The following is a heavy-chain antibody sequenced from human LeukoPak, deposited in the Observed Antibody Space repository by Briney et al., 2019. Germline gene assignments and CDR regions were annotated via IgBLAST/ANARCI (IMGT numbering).Heavy chain of an antibody. CDR1: GFTFSSYG. V-gene: IGHV3-30*02. Sequence: GGSLRLSCAASGFTFSSYGMHWVRQAPGKGLEWVAFIRYDGSNKYYADSVKGRFTISRDNSKNTLYLQMNSLRAEDTAVYYCAKDTSVGAYYYYYYMDVWGKGTTVTISS. CDR3: AKDTSVGAYYYYYYMDV. D-gene: IGHD1-26*01. J-gene: IGHJ6*03. CDR2: IRYDGSNK.